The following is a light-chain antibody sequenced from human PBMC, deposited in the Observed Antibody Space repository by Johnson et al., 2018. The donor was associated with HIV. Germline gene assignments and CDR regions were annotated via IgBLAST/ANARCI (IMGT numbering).Light chain of an antibody. CDR3: GTWDSSLSAYV. J-gene: IGLJ1*01. V-gene: IGLV1-51*01. CDR2: DNN. Sequence: QSVLTQPPSVSAAPGQKVTISCSGSSSNIGNNRVSWYQQLPGTAPKLLIYDNNKRPSGIPDRFSGSKSGTSATLGITGLQTGDEADYYRGTWDSSLSAYVFGTGTKVTVL. CDR1: SSNIGNNR.